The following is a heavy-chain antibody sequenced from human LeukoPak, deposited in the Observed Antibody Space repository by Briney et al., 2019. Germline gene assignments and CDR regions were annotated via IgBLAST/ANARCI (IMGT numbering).Heavy chain of an antibody. D-gene: IGHD3-10*01. CDR1: GFTFSSYR. CDR3: ARDPPYYYGSGSSRMPDYFDY. Sequence: GESLRLSCAASGFTFSSYRMNWVRQAPGKGLEWVAYISSSSSTIYYADSVKSRFTISRDKAQKSLYLQMNNLRDEDTALYYCARDPPYYYGSGSSRMPDYFDYWGQGTLVTVSS. V-gene: IGHV3-48*02. J-gene: IGHJ4*02. CDR2: ISSSSSTI.